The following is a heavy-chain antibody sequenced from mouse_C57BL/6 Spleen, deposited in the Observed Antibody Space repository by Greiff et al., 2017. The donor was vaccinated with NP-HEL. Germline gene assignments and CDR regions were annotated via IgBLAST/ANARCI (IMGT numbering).Heavy chain of an antibody. Sequence: DVKLVESGGDLVKPGGSLKLSCAASGFTFSSYGMSWVRQTPDKRLEWVATISSGGSYTYYPDSVKGRFTISRDNAKNTLYLQMSSLKSEDTAMYYCARHDRSYYFDYWGQGTTLTVSS. CDR3: ARHDRSYYFDY. D-gene: IGHD2-3*01. J-gene: IGHJ2*01. CDR2: ISSGGSYT. CDR1: GFTFSSYG. V-gene: IGHV5-6*02.